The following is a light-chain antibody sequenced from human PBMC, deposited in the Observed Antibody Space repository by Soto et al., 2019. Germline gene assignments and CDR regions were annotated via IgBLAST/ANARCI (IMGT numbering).Light chain of an antibody. Sequence: DIQMTQSPSSLSASVGDRVTITCRASQSTSNYLNWYQQKPGKAPKLLMFAASSLQSGVPSRFSGGGSGTDFTRSISSLQPEDFATYYCQQSYSTPRTFGQGTKVEIK. CDR2: AAS. V-gene: IGKV1-39*01. CDR1: QSTSNY. CDR3: QQSYSTPRT. J-gene: IGKJ1*01.